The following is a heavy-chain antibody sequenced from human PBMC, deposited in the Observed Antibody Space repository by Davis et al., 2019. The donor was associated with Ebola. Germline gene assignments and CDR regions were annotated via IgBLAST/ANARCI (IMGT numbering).Heavy chain of an antibody. Sequence: AASVKVSCKASGYSFYGFYIHWVRQAPGQGLEWMGIINPSGGSTSYAQKFQGRVTMTRDTSTSTVYMELSSLRSEDTAVYYCDRLANYYYDRSGYPGAVDIWGKGTLVTVSS. J-gene: IGHJ4*02. CDR3: DRLANYYYDRSGYPGAVDI. CDR2: INPSGGST. V-gene: IGHV1-46*02. CDR1: GYSFYGFY. D-gene: IGHD3-22*01.